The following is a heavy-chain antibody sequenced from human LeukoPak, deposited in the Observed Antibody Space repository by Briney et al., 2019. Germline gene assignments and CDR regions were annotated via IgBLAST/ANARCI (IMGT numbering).Heavy chain of an antibody. V-gene: IGHV4-4*07. CDR3: ASDVPFYDSSGYYKRGLFDY. D-gene: IGHD3-22*01. CDR2: IYTSGST. J-gene: IGHJ4*02. Sequence: SETLSLTCTVSGGSISSYYWSWIRQPAGKGLEWIGRIYTSGSTNYNPSLKSRVTMSVGTSKNQFSLKLSSVTAADTAVYYCASDVPFYDSSGYYKRGLFDYWGQGTLVTVSS. CDR1: GGSISSYY.